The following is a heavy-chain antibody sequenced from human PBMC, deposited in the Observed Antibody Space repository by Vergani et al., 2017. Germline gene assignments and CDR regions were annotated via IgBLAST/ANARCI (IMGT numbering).Heavy chain of an antibody. D-gene: IGHD3-9*01. V-gene: IGHV1-18*04. J-gene: IGHJ4*02. CDR2: ISVYNGET. Sequence: QVQLVQSGAEVKKPGASVKVSCEGSGYTFRNYGISWVRQAPGEGLEWLGWISVYNGETKFAQKFQGRVTMTRDTSTSTVYMELSSLRSEDTAIYYCARGDYGILTGYRYWGQGTLVTVSA. CDR1: GYTFRNYG. CDR3: ARGDYGILTGYRY.